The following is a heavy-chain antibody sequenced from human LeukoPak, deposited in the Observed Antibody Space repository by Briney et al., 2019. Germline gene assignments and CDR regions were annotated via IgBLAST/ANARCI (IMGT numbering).Heavy chain of an antibody. CDR3: ARVAYSGSGTDY. Sequence: GGSLRLSCAASGFTFDDYSMHWVRQAPGKGLEWVSGISWNGGAIGYADSVKGRFTISRDNAKTSLYLEMNSLRVEDTALYYCARVAYSGSGTDYWGQGTRVTVSS. D-gene: IGHD3-10*01. V-gene: IGHV3-9*01. CDR2: ISWNGGAI. J-gene: IGHJ4*02. CDR1: GFTFDDYS.